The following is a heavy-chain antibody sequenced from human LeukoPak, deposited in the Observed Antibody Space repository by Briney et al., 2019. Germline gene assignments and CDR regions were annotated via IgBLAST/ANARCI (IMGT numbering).Heavy chain of an antibody. V-gene: IGHV5-51*01. CDR1: GYSFRSFW. J-gene: IGHJ4*02. Sequence: GESLKISCKASGYSFRSFWIGWVRQMPGKGLEWMGIIYPGDSDTRYSPSFQGQVTISADKSISTAYLQWSSLKASDTAMYYCALWPHDYGDYLPGVDYWGQGTLVTVSS. CDR3: ALWPHDYGDYLPGVDY. D-gene: IGHD4-17*01. CDR2: IYPGDSDT.